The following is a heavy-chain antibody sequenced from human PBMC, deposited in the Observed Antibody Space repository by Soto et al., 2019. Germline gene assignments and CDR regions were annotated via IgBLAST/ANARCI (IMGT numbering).Heavy chain of an antibody. CDR1: GFIVTSNY. J-gene: IGHJ4*02. CDR2: IYSDGTT. D-gene: IGHD3-10*01. Sequence: GGSLRLSCAASGFIVTSNYMSWVRQAPGKGLEWVSVIYSDGTTNYAESVKGRFTISRDNSKNTVFLQMSSLRAEDTAVYYCAKGGPGASSGLFESWGQGTLVTVSS. V-gene: IGHV3-53*01. CDR3: AKGGPGASSGLFES.